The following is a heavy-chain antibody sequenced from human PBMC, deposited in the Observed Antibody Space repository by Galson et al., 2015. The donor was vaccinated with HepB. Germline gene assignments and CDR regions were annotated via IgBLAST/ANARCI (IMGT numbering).Heavy chain of an antibody. Sequence: SLRLSCAASGFTFNSYWMSWVRQAPGKGLEWVGTINQAVNERYYVGSVKGRFTLSGDIGQNSVYLEMTSLRGEDTAVYYCARDRDGGWSYDCWGQGTLVTVSS. CDR1: GFTFNSYW. J-gene: IGHJ4*02. D-gene: IGHD6-19*01. CDR3: ARDRDGGWSYDC. CDR2: INQAVNER. V-gene: IGHV3-7*01.